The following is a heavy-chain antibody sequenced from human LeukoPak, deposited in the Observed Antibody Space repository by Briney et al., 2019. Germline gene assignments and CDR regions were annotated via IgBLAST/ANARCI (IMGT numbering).Heavy chain of an antibody. CDR3: ASRDYAWGSYRPPDY. J-gene: IGHJ4*02. V-gene: IGHV4-34*01. Sequence: PSETLSLTCAVYGGSFSGYYWSWIRQPPGKGLEWIGEINHSGSTNYNPSLKSRVTISVDTSKNQFSLKLSSVTAADTAVYYCASRDYAWGSYRPPDYWGQGTLVTVSS. CDR2: INHSGST. D-gene: IGHD3-16*02. CDR1: GGSFSGYY.